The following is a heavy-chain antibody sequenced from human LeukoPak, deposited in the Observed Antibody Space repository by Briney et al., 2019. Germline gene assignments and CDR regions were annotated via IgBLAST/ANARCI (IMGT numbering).Heavy chain of an antibody. Sequence: GGSLRLSCAASGFTFSSYAMSWVRQAPGKGLEWVSAISGSGGSTYYADSVKGRFTISRDSSKNTLYLQMNSLRAEDTAVYYCAKELAAVAGLGGNYFDYWGQGTLVTVSS. D-gene: IGHD6-19*01. CDR3: AKELAAVAGLGGNYFDY. J-gene: IGHJ4*02. CDR2: ISGSGGST. CDR1: GFTFSSYA. V-gene: IGHV3-23*01.